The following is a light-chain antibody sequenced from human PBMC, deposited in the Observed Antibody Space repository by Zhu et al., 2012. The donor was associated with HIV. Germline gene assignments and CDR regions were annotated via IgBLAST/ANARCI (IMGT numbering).Light chain of an antibody. V-gene: IGKV1-5*03. Sequence: DIQMTQSPSTLSASIGDRVTITCRASQSVHKWLAWYQQKPEKAPKLLIYEASTLETGAPSRFSGSGSATEFTLTISSLQPDDFATYSCQQYYTPSYAFGQGTKLQI. CDR3: QQYYTPSYA. J-gene: IGKJ2*01. CDR2: EAS. CDR1: QSVHKW.